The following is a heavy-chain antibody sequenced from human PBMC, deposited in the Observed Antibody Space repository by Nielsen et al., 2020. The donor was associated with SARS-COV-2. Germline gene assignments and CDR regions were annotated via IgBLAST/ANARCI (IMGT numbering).Heavy chain of an antibody. J-gene: IGHJ2*01. CDR2: IASSDKTT. CDR1: GFTFSTYT. CDR3: ARVAGTPPMSYWYFDL. V-gene: IGHV3-48*04. Sequence: GGSLRLSCAASGFTFSTYTMNWVRQAPGKGLEWVSYIASSDKTTYYADSVKGRFTISRDNAKNSLYLQMNALRAEDTAVYYCARVAGTPPMSYWYFDLWGRGTLVTVSS.